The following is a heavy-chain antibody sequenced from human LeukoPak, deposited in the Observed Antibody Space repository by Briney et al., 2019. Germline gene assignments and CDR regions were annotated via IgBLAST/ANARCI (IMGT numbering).Heavy chain of an antibody. CDR2: IYYSGST. J-gene: IGHJ4*02. CDR3: ARVAKPKYYYGSSPPAFFDY. Sequence: SETLSLTCTVSGGSISSYYWSWIRQPPGKGLEWIGYIYYSGSTNYNPSLKSRVTISVDTSKNQFSLKLSSVTAADTAVYYCARVAKPKYYYGSSPPAFFDYWGQGTLVTVSS. CDR1: GGSISSYY. D-gene: IGHD3-10*01. V-gene: IGHV4-59*01.